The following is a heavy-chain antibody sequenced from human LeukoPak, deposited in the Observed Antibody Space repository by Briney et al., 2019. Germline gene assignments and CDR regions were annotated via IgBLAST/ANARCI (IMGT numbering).Heavy chain of an antibody. D-gene: IGHD3-22*01. CDR2: ISGSGGST. CDR3: AKDWIYYDAPDAFDI. Sequence: PGGSLRLSCAASGFTFSSYAMSWVRQAPGKGLEWVSVISGSGGSTYYADSVKGRFTISRDNSKNTLYLQMNSLRAEDTAVYYCAKDWIYYDAPDAFDIWGQGTMVTVSS. V-gene: IGHV3-23*01. CDR1: GFTFSSYA. J-gene: IGHJ3*02.